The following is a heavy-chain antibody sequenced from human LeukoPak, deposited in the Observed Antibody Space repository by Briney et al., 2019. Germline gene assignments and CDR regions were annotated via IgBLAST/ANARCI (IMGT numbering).Heavy chain of an antibody. D-gene: IGHD3-10*01. V-gene: IGHV3-66*01. J-gene: IGHJ4*02. CDR1: GFTVSRNY. CDR3: ASSRLWFGEASDY. CDR2: IYSGGST. Sequence: GGSLRLSCAASGFTVSRNYMSWVRQAPGKGLEWVSVIYSGGSTYYADSVKGRFTISRDNSKNTLYLQMNSLRAEDTAVYYCASSRLWFGEASDYWGQGTLVTVSS.